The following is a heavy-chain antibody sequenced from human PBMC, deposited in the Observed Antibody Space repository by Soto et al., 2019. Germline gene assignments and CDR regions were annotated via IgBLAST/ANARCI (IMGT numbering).Heavy chain of an antibody. V-gene: IGHV3-23*01. J-gene: IGHJ4*01. CDR1: GFTFSSYA. CDR3: AKSYQPVIVVVKEW. D-gene: IGHD3-22*01. CDR2: ISGSVGIT. Sequence: WGSLSLSCAASGFTFSSYAMSWVRQAPGKGLEWVSAISGSVGITYYAESVKGRFTISRDNSKNTLYLQMNSRRAEDTAVYYCAKSYQPVIVVVKEWWGHGTLVIVSP.